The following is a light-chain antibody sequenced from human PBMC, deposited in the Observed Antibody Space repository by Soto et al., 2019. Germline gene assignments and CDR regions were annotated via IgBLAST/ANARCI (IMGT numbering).Light chain of an antibody. V-gene: IGKV3-20*01. Sequence: EIVLTQSPGTLSLSPGERATLSCRASQSVRSNELAWYQQNPGQAPRLLIYGASSRATAIQDRVSGSGSGTDFTLIISRREHDAFAVYYGQQYGSSPLTFGGGTKAEFK. J-gene: IGKJ4*01. CDR2: GAS. CDR1: QSVRSNE. CDR3: QQYGSSPLT.